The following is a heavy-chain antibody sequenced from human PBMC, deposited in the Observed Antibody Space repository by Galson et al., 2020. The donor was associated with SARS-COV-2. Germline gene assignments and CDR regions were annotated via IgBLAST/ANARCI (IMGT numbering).Heavy chain of an antibody. CDR2: IKQDGSEK. D-gene: IGHD3-9*01. V-gene: IGHV3-7*03. Sequence: GESLKISCAASGFTFSSYWMSWVRQAPGKGLEWVANIKQDGSEKYYVDSVKGRFTISRDNAKNSLYLQMNSLRAEDTAVYYCARDASRGYYDILTGYFPDYYYYYGMDVWGQGTTVTVSS. CDR1: GFTFSSYW. J-gene: IGHJ6*02. CDR3: ARDASRGYYDILTGYFPDYYYYYGMDV.